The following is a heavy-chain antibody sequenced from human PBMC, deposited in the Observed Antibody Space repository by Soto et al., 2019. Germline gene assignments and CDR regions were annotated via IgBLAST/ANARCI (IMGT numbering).Heavy chain of an antibody. CDR2: IYYSGST. J-gene: IGHJ6*02. CDR3: ARAKDASIAAAGGKRWAYYYYGMDV. V-gene: IGHV4-31*03. CDR1: AGSISSGRYY. Sequence: SETLSLNCTVSAGSISSGRYYWSWIRQHTGKAMVRVRDIYYSGSTYYNPSLKSRVTISVDTSKNQFSLKLSSVTAADTAVYYCARAKDASIAAAGGKRWAYYYYGMDVWGQGTTVTVSS. D-gene: IGHD6-13*01.